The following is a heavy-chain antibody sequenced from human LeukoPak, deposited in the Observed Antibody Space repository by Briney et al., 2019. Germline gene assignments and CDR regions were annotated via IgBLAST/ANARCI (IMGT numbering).Heavy chain of an antibody. J-gene: IGHJ4*02. Sequence: ASVKVSSKASGYTSTSYGISWVRQAPGQGLEWMGWISAYNGNTNYAQKLQGRVTMTTDTSTSTAYMELRSLRSDDTAVYYCARFRGYDFWSCSDYYFDYWGQGTLVTVSS. D-gene: IGHD3-3*01. V-gene: IGHV1-18*01. CDR1: GYTSTSYG. CDR3: ARFRGYDFWSCSDYYFDY. CDR2: ISAYNGNT.